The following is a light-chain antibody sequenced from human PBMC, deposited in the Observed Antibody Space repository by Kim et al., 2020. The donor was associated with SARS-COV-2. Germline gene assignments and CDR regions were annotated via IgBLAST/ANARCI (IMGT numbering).Light chain of an antibody. Sequence: EIVLTQSPGTLPLSAGERATLSCRASQSVRSNYLAWYQQKPGQAPRLLIYGASSRATGIPDRFSGSGSGTDFTLTISRLEPEDFAVYYCQDYGSSRTFGQGTKVDIK. J-gene: IGKJ1*01. CDR2: GAS. CDR1: QSVRSNY. V-gene: IGKV3-20*01. CDR3: QDYGSSRT.